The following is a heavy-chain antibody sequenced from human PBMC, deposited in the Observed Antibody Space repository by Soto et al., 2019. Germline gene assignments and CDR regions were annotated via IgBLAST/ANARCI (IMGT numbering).Heavy chain of an antibody. J-gene: IGHJ4*02. CDR1: GFTFSSYG. V-gene: IGHV3-30*18. Sequence: PGGSLRLSCAASGFTFSSYGMHWVRQAPGKGLEWVAVISYDGSNKYYADSVKGRFTISRDNSKNTLYLQMNSLRAEDTAVYYCAKEYYYDRHFDYWGQGTLVTVSS. CDR2: ISYDGSNK. D-gene: IGHD3-22*01. CDR3: AKEYYYDRHFDY.